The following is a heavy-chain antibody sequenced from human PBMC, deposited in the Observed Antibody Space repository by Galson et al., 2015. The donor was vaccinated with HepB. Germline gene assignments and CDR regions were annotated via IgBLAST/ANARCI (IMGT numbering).Heavy chain of an antibody. CDR1: GGSISSSSYY. D-gene: IGHD3-9*01. Sequence: LSLTCTVSGGSISSSSYYWGWIRQPPGKGLEWIGSMYYSVSTYYNPSLKSRVTISVDTSKNQFSLKLSSVTAADTAVYYCARQLWVFDRYNWFDPWGQGTLVTVSS. V-gene: IGHV4-39*01. CDR2: MYYSVST. CDR3: ARQLWVFDRYNWFDP. J-gene: IGHJ5*02.